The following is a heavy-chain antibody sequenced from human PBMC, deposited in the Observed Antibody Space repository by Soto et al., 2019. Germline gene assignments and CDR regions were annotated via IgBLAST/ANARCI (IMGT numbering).Heavy chain of an antibody. CDR1: GGSFSGYS. V-gene: IGHV4-34*01. D-gene: IGHD4-17*01. CDR3: ARTATVTTDY. J-gene: IGHJ4*02. CDR2: VTHSGST. Sequence: PSETLSLTCAVYGGSFSGYSWTWIRQPPGVGLEWIGEVTHSGSTNYGPSLKSRVTLSIDTSKNQFSLRLNSVTAADTAVYYCARTATVTTDYWGQGTLVTVSS.